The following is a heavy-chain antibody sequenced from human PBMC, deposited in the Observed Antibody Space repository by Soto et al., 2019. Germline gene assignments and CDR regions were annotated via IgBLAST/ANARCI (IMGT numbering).Heavy chain of an antibody. CDR2: IYPGDSDT. D-gene: IGHD6-13*01. Sequence: GESLKISCKGFGYSFTSYWIGWVRQMPGKGLEWMGIIYPGDSDTGYSPSFQGQVTISADKSISTAYLQWSSLKASDTAMYYCARQLSIAAAGLGYYYGMDVWGQGTTVTVSS. V-gene: IGHV5-51*01. CDR1: GYSFTSYW. J-gene: IGHJ6*02. CDR3: ARQLSIAAAGLGYYYGMDV.